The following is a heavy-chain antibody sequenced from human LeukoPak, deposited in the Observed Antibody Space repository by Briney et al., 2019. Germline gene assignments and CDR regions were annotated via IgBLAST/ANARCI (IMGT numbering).Heavy chain of an antibody. J-gene: IGHJ4*02. CDR3: ARDPDGYSSAHYDF. D-gene: IGHD5-24*01. CDR2: IRSKSYGETI. V-gene: IGHV3-49*03. Sequence: PGGSLRLSCTTAGFTFDDYAMSWFRQAPGKGLEWVGFIRSKSYGETIEYAASVKGRFTISRDDSKSIAYLQMNSLKTEDTAVYYCARDPDGYSSAHYDFWGQGTLVTVSS. CDR1: GFTFDDYA.